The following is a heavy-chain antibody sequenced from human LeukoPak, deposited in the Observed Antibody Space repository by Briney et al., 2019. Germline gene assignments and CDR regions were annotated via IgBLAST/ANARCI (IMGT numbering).Heavy chain of an antibody. CDR1: GFTFSSYS. CDR3: ARTTESYDRSGYWVYYFDY. J-gene: IGHJ4*02. CDR2: ISSSSSYI. Sequence: GGSLRLPCAASGFTFSSYSMNWVRQAPGKGLEWVSSISSSSSYIYYADSVKGRFTISRDNAKNSLYLQMNSLRAEDTAVYYCARTTESYDRSGYWVYYFDYWGQGTLVTVSS. D-gene: IGHD3-22*01. V-gene: IGHV3-21*04.